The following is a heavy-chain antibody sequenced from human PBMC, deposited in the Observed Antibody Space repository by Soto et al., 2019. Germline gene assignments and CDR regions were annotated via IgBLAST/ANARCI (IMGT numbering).Heavy chain of an antibody. D-gene: IGHD1-7*01. V-gene: IGHV6-1*01. CDR1: GGSVSSNSAA. CDR3: AGTTSLQRYYLAG. J-gene: IGHJ6*03. CDR2: TYYRSRWYN. Sequence: SQTLSLTCAISGGSVSSNSAAWNWIRQSPSRGLEWLGRTYYRSRWYNDYAVSVKSRITVNPDTSKNQFSLHLNSVTPEDTAVYYGAGTTSLQRYYLAGWDKGTTVTVAS.